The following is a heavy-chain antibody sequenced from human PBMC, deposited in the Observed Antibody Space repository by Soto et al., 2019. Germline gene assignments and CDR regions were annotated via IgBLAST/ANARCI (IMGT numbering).Heavy chain of an antibody. D-gene: IGHD1-26*01. V-gene: IGHV4-31*03. Sequence: QVQLQESGPGLVKPSQTLSLTCTVSGGSISSGGYYWSWIRQHPGKGLEWIGYIYYSGSTYYNLSLKSRVTISVDTSKNQFSLKLSSVTAADTAVYYCAGGASTEVGATRFDYWGQGTLVTVSS. CDR1: GGSISSGGYY. CDR2: IYYSGST. J-gene: IGHJ4*02. CDR3: AGGASTEVGATRFDY.